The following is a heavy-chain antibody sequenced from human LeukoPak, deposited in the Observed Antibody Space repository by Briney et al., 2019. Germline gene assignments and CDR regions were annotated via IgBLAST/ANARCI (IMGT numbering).Heavy chain of an antibody. J-gene: IGHJ6*02. CDR3: TTDSSGYYYYYYGMDV. V-gene: IGHV3-15*01. Sequence: GGSLRLSCAASGFTFSNAWMSWVRQAPGKGLEWVGRIKSKTDGGTTDYAAPVKGRFTISRDDSKNTLYLQMNSLKTEDTAVYYCTTDSSGYYYYYYGMDVWGQGTTATVSS. CDR1: GFTFSNAW. D-gene: IGHD3-22*01. CDR2: IKSKTDGGTT.